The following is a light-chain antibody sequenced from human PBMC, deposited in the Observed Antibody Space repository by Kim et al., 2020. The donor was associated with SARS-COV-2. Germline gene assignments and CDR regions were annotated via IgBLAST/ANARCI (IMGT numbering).Light chain of an antibody. CDR2: AAS. CDR3: QQTYGTPRT. CDR1: QSISTY. V-gene: IGKV1-39*01. J-gene: IGKJ1*01. Sequence: DIQVTQSPSSLSASVGDRVTITCRASQSISTYVNWYQQKPGKAPNLLIYAASSLQSGVPSRFSGSGSGTDFTLTISSLQPEDFATYYCQQTYGTPRTFGQGTKVDIK.